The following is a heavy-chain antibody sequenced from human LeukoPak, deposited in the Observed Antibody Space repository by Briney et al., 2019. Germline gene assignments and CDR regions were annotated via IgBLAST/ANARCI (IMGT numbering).Heavy chain of an antibody. CDR3: ARHVGYGGGLDY. CDR2: IYYSGST. CDR1: GGSISSYY. D-gene: IGHD2-15*01. Sequence: PSETLSLTCTVSGGSISSYYWSWIRQPPGKGLEWIGYIYYSGSTNYNPSLKSRVTISVDTSKNQFSLKLSSVTAADTAVYCCARHVGYGGGLDYWGQGTLVTVSS. J-gene: IGHJ4*02. V-gene: IGHV4-59*08.